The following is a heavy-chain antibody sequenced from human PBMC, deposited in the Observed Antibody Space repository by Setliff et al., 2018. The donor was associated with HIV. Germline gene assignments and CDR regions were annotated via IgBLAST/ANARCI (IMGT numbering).Heavy chain of an antibody. J-gene: IGHJ4*02. D-gene: IGHD3-3*01. V-gene: IGHV4-38-2*01. CDR2: DYHSGTT. CDR1: GYSISTAYY. Sequence: KTSETLSLTCAVSGYSISTAYYWGWIRQPPGKGLEWIGSDYHSGTTYYNPSLKSRVTISVDMSNNQFSLKVTPLTAADTAVYYCMRGRSITIFGVAYFDFWGQGTQVTVSS. CDR3: MRGRSITIFGVAYFDF.